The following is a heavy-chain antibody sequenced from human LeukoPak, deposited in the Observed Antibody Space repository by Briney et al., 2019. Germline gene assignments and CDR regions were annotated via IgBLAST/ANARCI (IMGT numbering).Heavy chain of an antibody. CDR3: ARDGAEGDDSAFDV. Sequence: GGSLRLSCVGSGFTLRDYHMDWVRQAPGMGLEWVGRTRSKVRKYATEYAASVKGRFTISRDESEHSVFLHLSSLTVEDTAFYYCARDGAEGDDSAFDVWGQGTMVTVSS. CDR1: GFTLRDYH. CDR2: TRSKVRKYAT. D-gene: IGHD3-22*01. J-gene: IGHJ3*01. V-gene: IGHV3-72*01.